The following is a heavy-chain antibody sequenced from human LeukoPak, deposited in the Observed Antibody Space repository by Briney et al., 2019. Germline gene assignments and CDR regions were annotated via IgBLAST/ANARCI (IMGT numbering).Heavy chain of an antibody. CDR3: ARDPMVKARIAVAGTRGDY. J-gene: IGHJ4*02. CDR2: ISAYNGNT. D-gene: IGHD6-19*01. Sequence: ASVKVSCKASGYTFTSYGISWVRQAPGQGLEWMGWISAYNGNTNYAQKLQGRVTMTTDTSSSTAYMELRSLRSDDTAVYYCARDPMVKARIAVAGTRGDYWGQGTLVTVSS. V-gene: IGHV1-18*01. CDR1: GYTFTSYG.